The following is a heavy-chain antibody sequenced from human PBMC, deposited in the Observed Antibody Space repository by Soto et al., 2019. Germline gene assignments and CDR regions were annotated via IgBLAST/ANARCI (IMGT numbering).Heavy chain of an antibody. CDR3: EAGTPYYGMDV. Sequence: QLQLQESGPGLVKPSETLSLTCTVSGGSISSSSYYWGWIRQPPGKGLEWIGSIYYSGSTYYNPSLKGRATISVDTSKNQFALKLGSVTAADTAVYYCEAGTPYYGMDVWGQGTTVTVSS. CDR1: GGSISSSSYY. D-gene: IGHD6-19*01. CDR2: IYYSGST. J-gene: IGHJ6*02. V-gene: IGHV4-39*01.